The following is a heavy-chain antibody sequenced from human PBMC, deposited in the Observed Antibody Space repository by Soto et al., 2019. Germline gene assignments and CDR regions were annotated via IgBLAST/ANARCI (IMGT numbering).Heavy chain of an antibody. CDR2: TYYRSRWYN. J-gene: IGHJ6*03. Sequence: PSQTLSLTCAISGDSVSSNSAAWNWIRLSPSRGLEWLARTYYRSRWYNDYAVSVRSRITVNPDTSKNQFSLQLTSVTPEDTAVYYCSGTVANQWYYMDVWGKGTTVTVSS. D-gene: IGHD1-7*01. V-gene: IGHV6-1*01. CDR1: GDSVSSNSAA. CDR3: SGTVANQWYYMDV.